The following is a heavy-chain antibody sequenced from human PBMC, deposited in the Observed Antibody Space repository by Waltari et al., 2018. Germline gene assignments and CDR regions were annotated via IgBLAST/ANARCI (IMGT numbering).Heavy chain of an antibody. CDR1: GYNFINFA. V-gene: IGHV7-4-1*02. D-gene: IGHD2-21*02. CDR3: ARDALGYCDSDPCYGGWFDS. Sequence: QVQLDQSGSELKHPGASVKISCTASGYNFINFAANWVRQAPGQGLEWMGWINTKTGNPAYAQGFTGRFVFSSDTSVGTAYPQISNLKVEDTAVYYCARDALGYCDSDPCYGGWFDSWGQGTLVTVSA. CDR2: INTKTGNP. J-gene: IGHJ5*01.